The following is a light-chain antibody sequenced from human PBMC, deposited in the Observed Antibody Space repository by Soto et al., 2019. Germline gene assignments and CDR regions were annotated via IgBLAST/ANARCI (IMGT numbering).Light chain of an antibody. CDR2: EAA. Sequence: QSALTQPASVSGSPGQSITISCTGTSNDIGANDYVSWYQHHPGQAPKILIYEAANRPSGVSHRFSGSKSGNTASLTISGLHAEDDADYCCTSYTSTSTLVFGGGTKLTVL. J-gene: IGLJ2*01. CDR3: TSYTSTSTLV. V-gene: IGLV2-14*01. CDR1: SNDIGANDY.